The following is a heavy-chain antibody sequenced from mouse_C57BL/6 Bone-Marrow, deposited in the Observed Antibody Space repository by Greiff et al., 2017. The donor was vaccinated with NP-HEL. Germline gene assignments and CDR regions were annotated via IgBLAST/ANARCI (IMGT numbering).Heavy chain of an antibody. J-gene: IGHJ4*01. CDR1: GFSLTSYG. Sequence: VKLMESGPGLVQPSQSLSITCTVSGFSLTSYGVHWVRQSPGKGLEWLGVLWSGGSTDYNAAFISRLSIRKDNSKSQVFFKMNSLQTDDTAIYYCARSYYSSSYDYYAMDYWGQGTSVTVSS. CDR3: ARSYYSSSYDYYAMDY. CDR2: LWSGGST. D-gene: IGHD1-1*01. V-gene: IGHV2-2*01.